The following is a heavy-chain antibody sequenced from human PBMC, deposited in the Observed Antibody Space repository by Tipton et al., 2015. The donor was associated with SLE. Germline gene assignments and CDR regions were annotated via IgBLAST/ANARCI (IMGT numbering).Heavy chain of an antibody. V-gene: IGHV1-2*06. CDR3: AATLTAVSGTVYYGMDV. J-gene: IGHJ6*02. Sequence: QSGAEVKKPGASVNVSCKASGYSFTGYFVHWVRQAPGQGLEWMGRINPKSGATGYAKNFQGRVTMTRDTSITTAYMELTSLTSDDTAVYYCAATLTAVSGTVYYGMDVWGHGTTVTVSS. D-gene: IGHD6-19*01. CDR1: GYSFTGYF. CDR2: INPKSGAT.